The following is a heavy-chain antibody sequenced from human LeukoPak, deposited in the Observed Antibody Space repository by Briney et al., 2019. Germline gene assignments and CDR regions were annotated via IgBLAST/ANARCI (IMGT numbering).Heavy chain of an antibody. V-gene: IGHV4-4*07. D-gene: IGHD3-10*01. CDR1: GGSISSYY. J-gene: IGHJ4*02. CDR3: ARDRYYYGSGNYRLFDY. CDR2: IHNSGST. Sequence: SETLSLTCTFSGGSISSYYWSWIRQPAGKGLEWIGRIHNSGSTNCNPSLKSRVTMSVDTSKNQFSLMLSSVTAADTAVYYCARDRYYYGSGNYRLFDYWGQGTLVTVSS.